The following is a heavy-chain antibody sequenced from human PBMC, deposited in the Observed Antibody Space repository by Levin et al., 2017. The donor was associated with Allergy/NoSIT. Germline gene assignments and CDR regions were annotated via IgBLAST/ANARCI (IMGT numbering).Heavy chain of an antibody. J-gene: IGHJ4*02. CDR1: GFTFSNAW. D-gene: IGHD2-2*01. V-gene: IGHV3-15*01. CDR2: IKSKTDGGTT. Sequence: LSLTCAASGFTFSNAWMSWVRQAPGKGLEWVGRIKSKTDGGTTDYAAPVKGRFTISRDDSKNTLYLQMNSLKTEDTAVYYCTTVRYCSSTSCYFPPNYWGQGTLVTVSS. CDR3: TTVRYCSSTSCYFPPNY.